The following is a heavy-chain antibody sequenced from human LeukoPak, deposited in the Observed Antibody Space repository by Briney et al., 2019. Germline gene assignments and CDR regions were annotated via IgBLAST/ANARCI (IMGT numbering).Heavy chain of an antibody. CDR3: ARVQYSSGWLNVDRYFDY. Sequence: TPSETLSLTCTVSGGSISSGNYYWSWIRQHPGKGLEWIGYIHHSGSTYYNPSLKSRVIISVDTSKNQFSLKLNSVTAADTAVYYCARVQYSSGWLNVDRYFDYWGQGTLVTVSS. V-gene: IGHV4-31*03. CDR1: GGSISSGNYY. D-gene: IGHD6-19*01. J-gene: IGHJ4*02. CDR2: IHHSGST.